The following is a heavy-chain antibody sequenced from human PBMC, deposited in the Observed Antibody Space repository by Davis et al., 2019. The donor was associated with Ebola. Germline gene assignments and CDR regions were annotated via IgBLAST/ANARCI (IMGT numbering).Heavy chain of an antibody. V-gene: IGHV4-34*01. D-gene: IGHD3-16*01. CDR1: GGSFSGYY. J-gene: IGHJ4*02. CDR2: INHSGST. CDR3: ARGSDYIWGKDDF. Sequence: SETLSLTCAVYGGSFSGYYWSWIRQPPGKGLEWIGEINHSGSTNYNPSLKSRVTISVDTSKNQFSLNLRSVTAADTAVYYCARGSDYIWGKDDFWGQGTLVTVSS.